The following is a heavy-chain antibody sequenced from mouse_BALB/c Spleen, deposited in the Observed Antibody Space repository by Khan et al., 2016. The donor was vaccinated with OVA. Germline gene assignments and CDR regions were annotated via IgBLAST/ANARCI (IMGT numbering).Heavy chain of an antibody. CDR2: INPHIGET. V-gene: IGHV1-20*02. D-gene: IGHD1-1*01. J-gene: IGHJ2*01. Sequence: MQLEESGPELVRPGASVKISCKASGYSFTGYFMNWVMQSHGKSLEWIGRINPHIGETFYNQRFTDKATLTVDESSSTAHLELRSLASGDSAVYYCTRIYRSDFDYWGQGTTLTVSS. CDR3: TRIYRSDFDY. CDR1: GYSFTGYF.